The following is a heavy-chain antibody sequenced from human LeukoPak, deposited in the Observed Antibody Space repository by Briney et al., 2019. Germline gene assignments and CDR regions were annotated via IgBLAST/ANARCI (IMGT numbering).Heavy chain of an antibody. V-gene: IGHV3-33*01. CDR1: GFIFRSYG. CDR2: IWFDGNNK. Sequence: GRSLRLSCAASGFIFRSYGMHWVRQAPGKGLEWVAVIWFDGNNKYYADSVKGRFTISRGNSKNTLYLQMNSLRAEDTAVYYCARDLSGGGDVFDIWGQGTMVTVSS. CDR3: ARDLSGGGDVFDI. D-gene: IGHD6-19*01. J-gene: IGHJ3*02.